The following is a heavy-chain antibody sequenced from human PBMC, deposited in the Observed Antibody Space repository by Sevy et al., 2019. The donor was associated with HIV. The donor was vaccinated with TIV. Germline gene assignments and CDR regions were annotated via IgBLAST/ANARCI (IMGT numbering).Heavy chain of an antibody. V-gene: IGHV4-34*01. Sequence: SETLSLTCAVYGGSFSGYYWSWIGQPPGKGLEWIGEINHSGSTNYNPSLKSRVTISVDTSKNQFSLKLSSVTAADTAVYYCARGEDIVVVPAAIVGGSYWFDPWGQGTLVTVSS. CDR3: ARGEDIVVVPAAIVGGSYWFDP. CDR1: GGSFSGYY. D-gene: IGHD2-2*02. J-gene: IGHJ5*02. CDR2: INHSGST.